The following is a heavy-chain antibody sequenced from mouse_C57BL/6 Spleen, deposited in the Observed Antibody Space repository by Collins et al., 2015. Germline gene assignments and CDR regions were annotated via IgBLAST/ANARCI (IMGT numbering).Heavy chain of an antibody. D-gene: IGHD4-1*01. J-gene: IGHJ3*01. CDR1: GFTFTDYY. V-gene: IGHV7-3*02. CDR2: IRNKANGYTT. CDR3: ARDGTGTWFAY. Sequence: EVKLVESGGGLVQPGGSLRLSCATSGFTFTDYYMSWVRQPPGKALEWLGFIRNKANGYTTEYSASVKGRFTISRDNSQSILYLQMNTLRAEDSATYYCARDGTGTWFAYWGQGTLVTVSA.